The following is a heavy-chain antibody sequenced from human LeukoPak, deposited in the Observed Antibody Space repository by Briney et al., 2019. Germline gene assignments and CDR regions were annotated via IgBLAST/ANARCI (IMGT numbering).Heavy chain of an antibody. D-gene: IGHD3-22*01. CDR2: ITSSSSYI. Sequence: PGGSLRLSCAASGFTFSNYNMNWVRQAPGKGLEWVSSITSSSSYIYYADSVKGRFTISRDNAKNSLYLRMNSLRAEDTAVYYCASVDSSGYDAFDIWGQGTMVTVSS. V-gene: IGHV3-21*01. CDR1: GFTFSNYN. J-gene: IGHJ3*02. CDR3: ASVDSSGYDAFDI.